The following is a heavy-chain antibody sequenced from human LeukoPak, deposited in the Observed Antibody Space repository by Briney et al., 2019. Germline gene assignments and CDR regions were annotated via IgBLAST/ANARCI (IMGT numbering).Heavy chain of an antibody. CDR2: ITYDGSNK. CDR1: GFTFSSYG. J-gene: IGHJ6*02. CDR3: AKELSVTESRSYYYGLDI. Sequence: PGKSLRLSCVATGFTFSSYGMHWVRQAPGKGLEWVAVITYDGSNKYYADSVKGRFTISRDNSKNTLYLQMNSLRAEDTAVYYCAKELSVTESRSYYYGLDIWGQGATVTVSS. V-gene: IGHV3-30*18. D-gene: IGHD2-21*02.